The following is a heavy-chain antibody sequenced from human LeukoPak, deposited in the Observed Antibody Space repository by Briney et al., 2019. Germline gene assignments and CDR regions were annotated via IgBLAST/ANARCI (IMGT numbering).Heavy chain of an antibody. Sequence: GGSLRLSCTASGFTFGDYAMSWVRQAPGKGLEWVGFIRSKAYGGTTEYAASVEGRFTISRDDSKSIAYLQMNSLKTEDTAVYYCRCDFWSGYYNLDYWGQGTLVTVSS. CDR1: GFTFGDYA. V-gene: IGHV3-49*04. J-gene: IGHJ4*02. CDR3: RCDFWSGYYNLDY. CDR2: IRSKAYGGTT. D-gene: IGHD3-3*01.